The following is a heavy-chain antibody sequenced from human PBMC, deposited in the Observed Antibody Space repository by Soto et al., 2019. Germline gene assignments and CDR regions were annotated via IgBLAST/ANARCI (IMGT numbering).Heavy chain of an antibody. CDR1: GGTFSSYT. Sequence: SVKVSCTASGGTFSSYTISWVRQAPGQGLEWMGRIIPILGIANYAQKFQGRVTITADKSTSTAYMELSSLKASDTAMYYCARPTNRGKYYYGMDVWGQGTTVTVSS. CDR3: ARPTNRGKYYYGMDV. D-gene: IGHD2-8*01. CDR2: IIPILGIA. V-gene: IGHV1-69*02. J-gene: IGHJ6*02.